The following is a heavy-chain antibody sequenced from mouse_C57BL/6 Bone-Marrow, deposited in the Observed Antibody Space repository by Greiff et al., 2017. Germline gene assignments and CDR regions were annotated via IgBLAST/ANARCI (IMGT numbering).Heavy chain of an antibody. Sequence: QVQLQQPGTELVKPGASVKLSCKASGYTFTSYWMHWVKQRPGQGLEWIGNINPSNGGTNYNEKVKSKATLTVDKSSSTAYMQLSSLTSEDSAVSYCAKGVATDAMDYWGQGTSVTVSS. D-gene: IGHD1-1*01. CDR1: GYTFTSYW. V-gene: IGHV1-53*01. J-gene: IGHJ4*01. CDR3: AKGVATDAMDY. CDR2: INPSNGGT.